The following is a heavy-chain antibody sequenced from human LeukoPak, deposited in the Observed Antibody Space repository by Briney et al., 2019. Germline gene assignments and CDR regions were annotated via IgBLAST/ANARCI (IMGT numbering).Heavy chain of an antibody. CDR3: ARGRWFGESNMDV. D-gene: IGHD3-10*01. CDR2: INAGNGNT. CDR1: GYTFTDYF. J-gene: IGHJ6*03. Sequence: ASVKVSCKASGYTFTDYFMNWMRQAPGQRLEWMGWINAGNGNTKYSQKLQGRVTMTRNTSISTAYMELSSLRSEDTAVYYCARGRWFGESNMDVWGKGTTVTISS. V-gene: IGHV1/OR15-3*02.